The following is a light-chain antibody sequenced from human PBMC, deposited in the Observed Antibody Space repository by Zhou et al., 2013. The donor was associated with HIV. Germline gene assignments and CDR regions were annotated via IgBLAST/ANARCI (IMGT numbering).Light chain of an antibody. CDR2: KAS. J-gene: IGKJ1*01. CDR1: QTVSNW. V-gene: IGKV1-5*03. Sequence: DIQMTQSPSTLSTSVGDRVTITCRASQTVSNWLAWYQQRPGKAPKLLIYKASNLQSGVPSRFSGGGSGTEFTLTISSLQPEDFATYYCQQYDTYPWTFGQGTKVEIK. CDR3: QQYDTYPWT.